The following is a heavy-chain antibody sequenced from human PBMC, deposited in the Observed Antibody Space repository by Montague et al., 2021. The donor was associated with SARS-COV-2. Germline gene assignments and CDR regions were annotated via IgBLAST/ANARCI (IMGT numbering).Heavy chain of an antibody. CDR2: IFRSGAT. J-gene: IGHJ6*02. CDR1: GDSISDYY. Sequence: SETLSLTCTVSGDSISDYYWSWIRQPPGMGLEWIGYIFRSGATNYNPPLKSRVTISVDTSKNQFSLKVSSVTAADTAVYYCARERSADYYDGSGYHSYKYGMDVWGQGTTVTVSS. D-gene: IGHD3-22*01. V-gene: IGHV4-4*08. CDR3: ARERSADYYDGSGYHSYKYGMDV.